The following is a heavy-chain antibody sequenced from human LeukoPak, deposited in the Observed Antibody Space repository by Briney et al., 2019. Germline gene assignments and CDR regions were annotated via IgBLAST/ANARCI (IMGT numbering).Heavy chain of an antibody. J-gene: IGHJ4*02. CDR2: ISGSGGST. Sequence: GGSLRLSCAASGFTFSSYAMSWVRQAPGKGLEWVSAISGSGGSTYYADSVKGRFTISRDNSKNTLYLQMNSLRAEDTAVYYCAKVSWGYYDSIHYFDYWGQGTLVTVSS. CDR3: AKVSWGYYDSIHYFDY. V-gene: IGHV3-23*01. CDR1: GFTFSSYA. D-gene: IGHD3-22*01.